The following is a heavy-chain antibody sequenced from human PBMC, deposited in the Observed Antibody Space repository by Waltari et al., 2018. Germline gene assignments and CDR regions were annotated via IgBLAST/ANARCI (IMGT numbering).Heavy chain of an antibody. Sequence: QVQLVQSGAEVKKPGASVKVSCKASGYTFTGYYMHWVRQAPGQGLEWVGWINPNSGGTNFAQKFQGRVTMTRDTSISTAYMELSRLRSDDTAVYYCARTYGSGRGIIDYWGQGTLVTVSS. CDR2: INPNSGGT. CDR3: ARTYGSGRGIIDY. CDR1: GYTFTGYY. J-gene: IGHJ4*02. V-gene: IGHV1-2*02. D-gene: IGHD3-10*01.